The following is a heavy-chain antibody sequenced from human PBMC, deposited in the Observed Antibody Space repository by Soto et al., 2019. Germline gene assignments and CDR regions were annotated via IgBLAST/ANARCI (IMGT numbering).Heavy chain of an antibody. J-gene: IGHJ3*02. Sequence: EVQLVESGGGLVQPGGSLRLSCAASGFTFSSYSMNWVRQAPGKGLEWVSYISSSSSTIYYADSVKGRFTISRDNAKNSLYLQMNSLRAEDTAVYYCARARLVVAAKKKVSGAFDIWGQGTMVTVSS. CDR3: ARARLVVAAKKKVSGAFDI. D-gene: IGHD2-15*01. CDR1: GFTFSSYS. V-gene: IGHV3-48*01. CDR2: ISSSSSTI.